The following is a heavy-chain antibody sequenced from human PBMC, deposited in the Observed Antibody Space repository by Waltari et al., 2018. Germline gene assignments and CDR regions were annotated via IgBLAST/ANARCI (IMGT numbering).Heavy chain of an antibody. V-gene: IGHV3-53*01. J-gene: IGHJ4*02. Sequence: EVQLVESGGGLIQPGGSLRLSCAASGFTVSSNYMSWVRQAPGQGLEWVSVIYSGGSTYYADSVKGRFTISRDNSKNTLYLQMNSLRAEDTAVYYCARIGDLTGYYPFDYWGQGTLVTVSS. CDR1: GFTVSSNY. D-gene: IGHD3-9*01. CDR3: ARIGDLTGYYPFDY. CDR2: IYSGGST.